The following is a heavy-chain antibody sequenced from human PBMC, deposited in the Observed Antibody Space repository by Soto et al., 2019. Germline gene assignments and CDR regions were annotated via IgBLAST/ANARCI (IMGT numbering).Heavy chain of an antibody. J-gene: IGHJ5*02. CDR1: GGSMNNYY. CDR2: VSQTGST. Sequence: QVQLQESGPGLVKPSETLSLTCTVSGGSMNNYYWTWIRQPPGKGLEWIGYVSQTGSTNYNASLRGRMAISLFTSRGPFPLGLTSGTPADTAVYFCARFAPARKAYASTPGWFAPWGQGILVAFSS. CDR3: ARFAPARKAYASTPGWFAP. V-gene: IGHV4-59*01. D-gene: IGHD3-22*01.